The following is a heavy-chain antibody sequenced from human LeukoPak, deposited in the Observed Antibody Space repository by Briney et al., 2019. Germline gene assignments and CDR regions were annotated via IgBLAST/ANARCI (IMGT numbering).Heavy chain of an antibody. D-gene: IGHD1-26*01. J-gene: IGHJ4*02. CDR2: IYYSGST. Sequence: SETLSLTCTVSGGSISSSSYYWGWIRQPPGKGLEWIGSIYYSGSTYYNPSLKSRVTISVDTSKNQFSLKLSSVTAADTAVYYCARHVSVGATGEWGQGTLVTVSS. V-gene: IGHV4-39*01. CDR1: GGSISSSSYY. CDR3: ARHVSVGATGE.